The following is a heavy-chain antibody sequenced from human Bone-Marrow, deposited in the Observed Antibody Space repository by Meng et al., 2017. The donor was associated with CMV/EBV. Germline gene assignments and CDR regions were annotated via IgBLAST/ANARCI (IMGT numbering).Heavy chain of an antibody. D-gene: IGHD1-26*01. CDR3: AKVGSKWSFDY. CDR1: GFTVSSNY. CDR2: IYSGGSST. Sequence: GGSLRLSCAASGFTVSSNYMSWVRQAPGKGLEWVSVIYSGGSSTYYADSVKGRFTISRDNSKNTLYLQMNSLRAEDTAVYYCAKVGSKWSFDYWGQGTLVTVSS. V-gene: IGHV3-23*03. J-gene: IGHJ4*02.